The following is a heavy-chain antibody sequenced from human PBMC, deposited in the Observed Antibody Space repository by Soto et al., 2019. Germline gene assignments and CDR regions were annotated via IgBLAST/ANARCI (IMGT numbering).Heavy chain of an antibody. CDR2: INHIVIT. V-gene: IGHV4-34*01. Sequence: QVQLQQWGAGLLKPSETLSLTCAVSGGSFSANHWSWIRQPPWKGLEWIGEINHIVITHSNPSLKLRVTISVDTSKNQFSLRLSSVTSAVTAVYFCARQGRYWGTTSCYEWWFDPWGQGTLVTVSS. CDR1: GGSFSANH. J-gene: IGHJ5*02. CDR3: ARQGRYWGTTSCYEWWFDP. D-gene: IGHD2-2*01.